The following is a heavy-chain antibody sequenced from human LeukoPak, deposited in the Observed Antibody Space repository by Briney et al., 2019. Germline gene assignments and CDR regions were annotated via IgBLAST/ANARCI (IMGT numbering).Heavy chain of an antibody. J-gene: IGHJ4*02. CDR1: GGSLSDYY. D-gene: IGHD3-22*01. V-gene: IGHV4-34*01. CDR3: ARAPLYHYDSSGYLFDY. CDR2: ISHRGRT. Sequence: PSETLSLTCAVYGGSLSDYYWSWIRQSPGKGLEWIGEISHRGRTYYNLSLKSRVTISIDTSKSQFSLKVSSVTAADTAIYFCARAPLYHYDSSGYLFDYWGQGTLVTVSS.